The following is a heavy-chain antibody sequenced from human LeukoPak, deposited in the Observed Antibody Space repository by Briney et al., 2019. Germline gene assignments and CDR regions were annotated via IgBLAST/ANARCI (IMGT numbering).Heavy chain of an antibody. J-gene: IGHJ4*02. Sequence: GGSLRLSCAASGFTFSNYWLNWVRQAPGKGLEWVANIKEDGSEKYYVDSVKGRFTISRDNAKNSLFLQMNSLRAEDTAVYYCARTLRGGGALDYWGQGTLVTVSS. CDR1: GFTFSNYW. D-gene: IGHD3-16*01. V-gene: IGHV3-7*03. CDR3: ARTLRGGGALDY. CDR2: IKEDGSEK.